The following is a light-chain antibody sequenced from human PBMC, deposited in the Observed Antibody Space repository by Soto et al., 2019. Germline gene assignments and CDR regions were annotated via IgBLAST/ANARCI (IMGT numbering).Light chain of an antibody. CDR1: SGHSTYA. CDR3: QPGGTGMV. CDR2: LNSDGSH. J-gene: IGLJ2*01. Sequence: QLVLTQSPSASASLGASVKLTCTLSSGHSTYAIAWHQQQPEKGPRYLMKLNSDGSHSRGGGIPDRFSGSSSGAERYLTISGLQSEDVADYSCQPGGTGMVFGGGTKLTVL. V-gene: IGLV4-69*01.